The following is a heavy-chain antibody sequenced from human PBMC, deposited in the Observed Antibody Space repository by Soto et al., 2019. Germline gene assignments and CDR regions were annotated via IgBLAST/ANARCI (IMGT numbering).Heavy chain of an antibody. D-gene: IGHD6-19*01. V-gene: IGHV1-3*01. J-gene: IGHJ4*02. CDR1: GYNIITYG. Sequence: ASVKVSCKASGYNIITYGISWVRQAPGQRPEWMGWINAGNGNTKYSQKFQGRVTITRDTSASTAYMELSSLRSEDTAVYYCARDFQWLFSYWGQGTLVTVSS. CDR3: ARDFQWLFSY. CDR2: INAGNGNT.